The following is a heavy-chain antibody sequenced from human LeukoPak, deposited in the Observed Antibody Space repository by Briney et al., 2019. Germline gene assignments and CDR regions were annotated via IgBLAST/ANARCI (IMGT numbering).Heavy chain of an antibody. D-gene: IGHD2-2*01. CDR2: ISAYNGNT. J-gene: IGHJ6*03. CDR3: ARDLGYCSSTSCKPGSYYYYMDV. CDR1: GYTFTSYG. V-gene: IGHV1-18*01. Sequence: ASVKVSCEASGYTFTSYGISWVRQAPGQGLEWMGWISAYNGNTNYAQKLQGRVTMTTDTSTSTAYMELRSLRSDDTAVYYCARDLGYCSSTSCKPGSYYYYMDVWGKGTTVTVSS.